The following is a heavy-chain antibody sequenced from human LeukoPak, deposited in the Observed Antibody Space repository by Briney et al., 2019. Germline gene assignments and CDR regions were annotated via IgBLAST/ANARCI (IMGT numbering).Heavy chain of an antibody. CDR2: IYTSGST. J-gene: IGHJ4*02. V-gene: IGHV4-61*02. Sequence: PSETLSLTCTVSGGSISSGSYYWSWIRQPAGKGLEWIGRIYTSGSTNYNPSLESRVTISVDTSKNQFSLKLSSVTAADTAVYYCARGTADYGDYAYYFDYWGQGTLVTVSS. CDR1: GGSISSGSYY. D-gene: IGHD4-17*01. CDR3: ARGTADYGDYAYYFDY.